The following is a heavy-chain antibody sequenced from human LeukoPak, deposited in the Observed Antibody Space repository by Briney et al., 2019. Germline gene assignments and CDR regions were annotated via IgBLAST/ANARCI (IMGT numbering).Heavy chain of an antibody. CDR3: AKDQDSSGYYPVTADY. J-gene: IGHJ4*02. Sequence: GGSLRLSCAASGFTFSTFAMIWVRQPPGKGLEWVSSIFPSGGEIHYADSVRGRFTISRDNSKSTLSLQMNSLRAEDTAVYYCAKDQDSSGYYPVTADYWGQGTLVTVSS. V-gene: IGHV3-23*01. CDR1: GFTFSTFA. CDR2: IFPSGGEI. D-gene: IGHD3-22*01.